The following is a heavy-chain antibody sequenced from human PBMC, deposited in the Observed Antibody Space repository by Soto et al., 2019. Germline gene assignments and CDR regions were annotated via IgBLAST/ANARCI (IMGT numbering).Heavy chain of an antibody. CDR2: IYYSGST. V-gene: IGHV4-59*08. CDR3: ALVPIARGARKFDY. D-gene: IGHD5-12*01. CDR1: GGSISSYY. J-gene: IGHJ4*02. Sequence: SETLSLTCTVSGGSISSYYWSWIRQPPGKGLEWIGYIYYSGSTNYNPSLKSRVTISVDTSKNQFSLKLSSVTAADTAVHYCALVPIARGARKFDYCGQGPLVTVSS.